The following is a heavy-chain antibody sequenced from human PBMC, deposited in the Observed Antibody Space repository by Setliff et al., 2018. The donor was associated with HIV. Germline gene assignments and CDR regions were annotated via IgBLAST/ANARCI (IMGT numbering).Heavy chain of an antibody. D-gene: IGHD5-12*01. CDR2: VFYSGDT. Sequence: KPSETLSLTCTASGGSISSYYWSWIRQPPGKGLEWIGFVFYSGDTSYNPSLKRRVTISVDTSKNQISLKLRSVTAADTAVYYCARGWLQFGWFDPWGQGTLVTVSS. CDR3: ARGWLQFGWFDP. V-gene: IGHV4-59*01. J-gene: IGHJ5*02. CDR1: GGSISSYY.